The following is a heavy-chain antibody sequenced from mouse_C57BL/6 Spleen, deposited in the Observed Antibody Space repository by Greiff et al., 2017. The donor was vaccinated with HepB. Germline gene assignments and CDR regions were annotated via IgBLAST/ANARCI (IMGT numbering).Heavy chain of an antibody. D-gene: IGHD2-2*01. CDR2: IYPGNGAT. CDR3: ARSYGFGYYFDY. CDR1: GYAFSSYW. Sequence: QVQLQQSGAELVKPGASVKISCKASGYAFSSYWMKWVKQRPGKGLEWIGQIYPGNGATNYNAKFKGKATLTADKSSSTAYMQLSSLTSEDSAVYSCARSYGFGYYFDYWGQGTTLTVSS. J-gene: IGHJ2*01. V-gene: IGHV1-80*01.